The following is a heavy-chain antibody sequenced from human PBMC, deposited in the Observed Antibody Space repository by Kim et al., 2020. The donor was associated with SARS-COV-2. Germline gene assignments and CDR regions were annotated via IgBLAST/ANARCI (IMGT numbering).Heavy chain of an antibody. CDR3: ARGGASYDFWSGYYTGGAFDI. V-gene: IGHV3-53*01. CDR2: IYSGGST. J-gene: IGHJ3*02. Sequence: GGSLRLSCAASGFTVSSNYMSWVRQAPGKGLEWVSVIYSGGSTYYADSVKGRFTISRDNSKNTLYLQMNSLRAEDTAVYYCARGGASYDFWSGYYTGGAFDIWGQGTMVTVSS. CDR1: GFTVSSNY. D-gene: IGHD3-3*01.